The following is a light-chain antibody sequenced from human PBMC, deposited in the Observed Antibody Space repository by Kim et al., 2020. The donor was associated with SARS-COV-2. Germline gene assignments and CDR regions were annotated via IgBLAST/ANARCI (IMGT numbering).Light chain of an antibody. CDR2: LNSDGIH. CDR1: SGNSSYA. J-gene: IGLJ3*02. Sequence: VKLTCTLRSGNSSYAIAWHQQQPEKGPRYLMKLNSDGIHTKGDGIPDRFSGYSSGAERYLTISSLQSEDEADYYCQTWGTGIHWVFGGGTQLTVL. V-gene: IGLV4-69*01. CDR3: QTWGTGIHWV.